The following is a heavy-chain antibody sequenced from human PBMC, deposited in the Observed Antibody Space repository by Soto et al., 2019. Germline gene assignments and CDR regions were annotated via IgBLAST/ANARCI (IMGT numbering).Heavy chain of an antibody. CDR1: GGSISSGGYS. Sequence: QLQLQESGSGLVKPSQTLSLTCAVSGGSISSGGYSWSWIRQPPGKGLEWIGYIYHSGSTYYNPSLKSRVTISVDRSKNQFSLKLSSVTAADTAVYYCARGRRDYDYVWGSYRYPYYFDYWGQGTLVTVSS. D-gene: IGHD3-16*02. J-gene: IGHJ4*02. V-gene: IGHV4-30-2*01. CDR3: ARGRRDYDYVWGSYRYPYYFDY. CDR2: IYHSGST.